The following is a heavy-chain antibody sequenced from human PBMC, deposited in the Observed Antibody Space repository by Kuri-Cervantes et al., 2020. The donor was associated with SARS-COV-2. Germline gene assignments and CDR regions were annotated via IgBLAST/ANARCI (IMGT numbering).Heavy chain of an antibody. Sequence: GESLKISCAASGFTFSSYEMNWVRQAPGKGLEWVSYISSSGSTIYYADSVKGRFTISRDNAKNSLYLQMNSLRAEDTAVYYCATLDPAAMHINTEFDYWGQGTLVTVSS. CDR2: ISSSGSTI. J-gene: IGHJ4*02. CDR1: GFTFSSYE. D-gene: IGHD2-2*01. CDR3: ATLDPAAMHINTEFDY. V-gene: IGHV3-48*03.